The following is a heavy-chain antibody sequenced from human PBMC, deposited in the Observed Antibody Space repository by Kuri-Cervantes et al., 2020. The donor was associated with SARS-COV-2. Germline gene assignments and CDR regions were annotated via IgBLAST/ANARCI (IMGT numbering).Heavy chain of an antibody. V-gene: IGHV4-34*01. CDR2: LNDSGSTHYNTGST. J-gene: IGHJ6*02. Sequence: SQTLSLTCAVYGESLSYYYWNWIRQPPGKGLEWIGELNDSGSTHYNTGSTNYNPSLRSRVTISLDTSKNEFSLKMNSVTAADTAVYYCARGLGRRRAYYGMDVWGQGTTVTVSS. D-gene: IGHD5-24*01. CDR3: ARGLGRRRAYYGMDV. CDR1: GESLSYYY.